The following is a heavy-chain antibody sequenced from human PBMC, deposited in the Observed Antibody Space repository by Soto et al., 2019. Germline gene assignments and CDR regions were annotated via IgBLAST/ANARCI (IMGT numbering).Heavy chain of an antibody. Sequence: QVQLVQSGAEVKKPGASVKVSCKASGYTFTSYDINWVRQATGQGLEWMGWMNPNSGNTGNEQKFQGRDTMTRNTSISTAYMELSSLRSEDTAVYYCARDDGAPANYYYYGMDVWGQGTTVTVSS. CDR2: MNPNSGNT. CDR1: GYTFTSYD. CDR3: ARDDGAPANYYYYGMDV. V-gene: IGHV1-8*01. J-gene: IGHJ6*02. D-gene: IGHD2-15*01.